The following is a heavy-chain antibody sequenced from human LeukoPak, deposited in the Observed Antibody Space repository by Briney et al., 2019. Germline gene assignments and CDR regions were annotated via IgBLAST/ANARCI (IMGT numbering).Heavy chain of an antibody. CDR2: INPNSGGT. V-gene: IGHV1-2*02. J-gene: IGHJ4*02. CDR3: ARGSDDFWSGYSPSY. Sequence: GASVKVSCKASGYTFTGDYMHWVRQAPGQGLEWMGWINPNSGGTNYAQKFQGRVTMTRDTSISTAYMELSRLRSDDTAVYYCARGSDDFWSGYSPSYWGQGTLVTVSS. D-gene: IGHD3-3*01. CDR1: GYTFTGDY.